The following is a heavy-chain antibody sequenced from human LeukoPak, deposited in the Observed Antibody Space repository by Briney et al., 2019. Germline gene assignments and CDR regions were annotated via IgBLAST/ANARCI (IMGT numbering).Heavy chain of an antibody. V-gene: IGHV3-21*01. J-gene: IGHJ4*02. Sequence: PGGSLRLSCAASGFTFSSYSMNWVRQAPGKGLEWVSSISSSSSSIYYADSVKGRFTISRASAKNSLYLLMHSLRAEATAVYCCARDKDSGYDRIFDYWGQGTLVTVSS. CDR2: ISSSSSSI. CDR3: ARDKDSGYDRIFDY. D-gene: IGHD5-12*01. CDR1: GFTFSSYS.